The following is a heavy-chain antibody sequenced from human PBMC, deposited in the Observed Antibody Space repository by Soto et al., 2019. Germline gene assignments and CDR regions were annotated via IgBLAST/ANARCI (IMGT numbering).Heavy chain of an antibody. CDR3: ARDERYYYGMDV. Sequence: GGSLRLSCAASGFSFSGYWMTWVRQAPGKGLEWVANIKQDESEKYYVDSVKGRFTISRDNAKNSLYLQMNSLRAEDTAVYYCARDERYYYGMDVWGQGTTVTVSS. V-gene: IGHV3-7*05. D-gene: IGHD1-1*01. J-gene: IGHJ6*02. CDR2: IKQDESEK. CDR1: GFSFSGYW.